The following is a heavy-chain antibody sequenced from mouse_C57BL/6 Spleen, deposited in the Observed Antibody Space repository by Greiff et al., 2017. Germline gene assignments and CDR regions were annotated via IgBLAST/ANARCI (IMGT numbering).Heavy chain of an antibody. CDR2: INYDGSST. J-gene: IGHJ4*01. CDR3: ARVLDSSGYYYAMDY. V-gene: IGHV5-16*01. CDR1: GFTFSDYY. Sequence: EVKLVESEGGLVQPGSSMKLSCTASGFTFSDYYMAWVRQVPEKGLEWVANINYDGSSTYYLDSLKSRFIISRDNAKNILYLQMSSLKSEDTATYYCARVLDSSGYYYAMDYWGQGTSVTVSS. D-gene: IGHD3-2*02.